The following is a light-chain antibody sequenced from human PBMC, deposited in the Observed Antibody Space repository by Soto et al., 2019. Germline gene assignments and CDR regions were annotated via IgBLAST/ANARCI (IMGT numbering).Light chain of an antibody. CDR1: SSDVGGYNY. Sequence: QSALTQPASVSGSPGQSITISCTGTSSDVGGYNYVSWYQHHPGKAPKLIIYDVTNRPSGVSNPFSGSKSGNTASLTISGLQPEDEADYYGSSYTTSNTRQIVFGTGTKLTV. CDR3: SSYTTSNTRQIV. V-gene: IGLV2-14*03. CDR2: DVT. J-gene: IGLJ1*01.